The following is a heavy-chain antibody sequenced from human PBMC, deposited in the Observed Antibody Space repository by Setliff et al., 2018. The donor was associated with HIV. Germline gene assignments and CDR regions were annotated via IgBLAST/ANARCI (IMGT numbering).Heavy chain of an antibody. D-gene: IGHD5-18*01. CDR1: GFTFDSYS. J-gene: IGHJ3*02. CDR2: ISAASTTT. CDR3: ARFGYSHDYSFDM. Sequence: GGSLRLSCATSGFTFDSYSIIWVRQAPGKGLEWVSYISAASTTTYYTDSVKGRFSISRDNAKNSLYLQMNSLRAEDTAMYYCARFGYSHDYSFDMWGQGTMVTVSS. V-gene: IGHV3-48*04.